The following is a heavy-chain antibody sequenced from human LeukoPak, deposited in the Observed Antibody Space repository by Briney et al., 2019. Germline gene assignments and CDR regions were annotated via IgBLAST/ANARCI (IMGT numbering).Heavy chain of an antibody. V-gene: IGHV3-66*01. D-gene: IGHD4-11*01. CDR2: IYSGGST. CDR1: GFTVSSNY. J-gene: IGHJ6*02. Sequence: VGSLRLSCAASGFTVSSNYMSWVRQAPGKGLEWVSVIYSGGSTYYADSVKGRFTISRDNSKNTLYLQMNSLRAEDTAVYYCARDQGTTFRPPYYYYGMDVWGQGTTVTVSS. CDR3: ARDQGTTFRPPYYYYGMDV.